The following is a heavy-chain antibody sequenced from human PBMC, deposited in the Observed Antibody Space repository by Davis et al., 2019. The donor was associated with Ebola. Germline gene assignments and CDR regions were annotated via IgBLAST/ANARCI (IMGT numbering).Heavy chain of an antibody. D-gene: IGHD6-19*01. CDR2: ISAHNGHT. CDR1: GYTFNSHG. Sequence: ASVKVSCKASGYTFNSHGISWVRQAPGQGLEWMAWISAHNGHTNYAQKFQGRLTLTTDTSTSTVYMELRSLTSDDTAKYYWARGRNGGWDFDYWGQGTLVPVSS. J-gene: IGHJ4*02. CDR3: ARGRNGGWDFDY. V-gene: IGHV1-18*01.